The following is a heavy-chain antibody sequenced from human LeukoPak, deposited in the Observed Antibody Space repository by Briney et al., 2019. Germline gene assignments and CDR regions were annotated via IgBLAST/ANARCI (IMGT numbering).Heavy chain of an antibody. CDR1: GFTVSSNY. CDR3: AREGEAVAGRPHGY. V-gene: IGHV3-66*01. D-gene: IGHD6-19*01. J-gene: IGHJ4*02. Sequence: GGSLRLSCAASGFTVSSNYMSWVRQAPGKGLEWVSVIYSGGSTYYADSVKGRFTISRDNSKNTLYLQMNSLRAEDTAVYYCAREGEAVAGRPHGYWGQGTLVTVSS. CDR2: IYSGGST.